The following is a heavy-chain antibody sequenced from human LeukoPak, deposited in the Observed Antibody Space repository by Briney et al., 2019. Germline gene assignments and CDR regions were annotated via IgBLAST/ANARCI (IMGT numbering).Heavy chain of an antibody. CDR3: ARQKDSGTYPSDY. J-gene: IGHJ4*02. Sequence: SETLSLSCTVSGVSLSRDYGSWIRQPPGKGLEWIGSIYYSGSTNYNPSLKSRVTISVDTSKNQFSLKLSSVTAADTAVYYCARQKDSGTYPSDYWGQGTLVTVSS. D-gene: IGHD1-26*01. V-gene: IGHV4-59*08. CDR2: IYYSGST. CDR1: GVSLSRDY.